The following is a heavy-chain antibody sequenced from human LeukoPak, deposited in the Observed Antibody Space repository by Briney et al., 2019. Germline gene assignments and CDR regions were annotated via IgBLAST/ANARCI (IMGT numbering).Heavy chain of an antibody. CDR2: IYSGGST. Sequence: PTGGSLRLSCAASGFTVSSNYMSWVRQAPGKGLEWVSVIYSGGSTYYADSVKGRFTISRDNSKNTLYLQMNSLRAEDTAVYYCARVGRIWSGYYPFYYYYYMDVWGKGTTVTVSS. CDR1: GFTVSSNY. J-gene: IGHJ6*03. D-gene: IGHD3-3*01. V-gene: IGHV3-53*01. CDR3: ARVGRIWSGYYPFYYYYYMDV.